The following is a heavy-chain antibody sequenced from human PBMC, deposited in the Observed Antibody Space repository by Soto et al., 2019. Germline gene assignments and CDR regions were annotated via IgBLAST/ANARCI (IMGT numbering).Heavy chain of an antibody. V-gene: IGHV3-23*01. CDR3: AKTRWVYSSGWYDY. J-gene: IGHJ4*02. CDR1: GFTFSSYA. Sequence: GGSLRLSCAASGFTFSSYAMSWVRQAPGKGLEWVSAISGSGGSTYYADSVKGRFTISRDNSKNTLYLQMNSLRAEDTAVYYCAKTRWVYSSGWYDYWGQGTLVTVSS. D-gene: IGHD6-19*01. CDR2: ISGSGGST.